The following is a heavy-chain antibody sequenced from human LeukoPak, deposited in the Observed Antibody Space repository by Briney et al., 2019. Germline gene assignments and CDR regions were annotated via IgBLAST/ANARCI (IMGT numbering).Heavy chain of an antibody. CDR2: ISCCAGST. Sequence: GGSLRLSCAASGFTFSSYAMRWVRQPPGGGRVGGSAISCCAGSTYSADSVKGRFTISRDNSKNTLYLHMNSLRAEDTAVYYCAKDGGVRVYNWFDPWGQGTLVTVSS. V-gene: IGHV3-23*01. D-gene: IGHD3-16*01. J-gene: IGHJ5*02. CDR3: AKDGGVRVYNWFDP. CDR1: GFTFSSYA.